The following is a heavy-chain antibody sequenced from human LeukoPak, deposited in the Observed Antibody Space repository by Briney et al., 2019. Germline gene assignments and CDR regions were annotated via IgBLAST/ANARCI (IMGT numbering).Heavy chain of an antibody. D-gene: IGHD3-22*01. J-gene: IGHJ4*02. CDR3: AAPNYYDSSGYAY. CDR2: INPNSGGT. CDR1: GYTFTGYY. V-gene: IGHV1-2*02. Sequence: GASVKVSCKASGYTFTGYYMHWVRQAPGQGLEWMGWINPNSGGTNYAQKFQGRVTMTRDTSISTAYMELSRLRSDDTAVYYCAAPNYYDSSGYAYWGQGTLVTVSS.